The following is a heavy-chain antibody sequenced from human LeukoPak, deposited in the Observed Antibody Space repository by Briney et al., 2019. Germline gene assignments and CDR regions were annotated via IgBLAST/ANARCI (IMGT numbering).Heavy chain of an antibody. Sequence: GGSLRLSCAASGFTFSSYSMNWVRQAPGKGLEWVSSISSSSSYIYYADSVKGRFTISRDNAKNSLYLQMNSLMSEDTAIYYCTAKYYYPSGSFFPYYYSKMDVWGQGTTVTVSS. V-gene: IGHV3-21*03. D-gene: IGHD3-10*01. CDR2: ISSSSSYI. CDR1: GFTFSSYS. CDR3: TAKYYYPSGSFFPYYYSKMDV. J-gene: IGHJ6*02.